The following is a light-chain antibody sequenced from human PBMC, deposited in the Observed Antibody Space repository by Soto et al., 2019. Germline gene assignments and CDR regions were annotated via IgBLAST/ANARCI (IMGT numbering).Light chain of an antibody. V-gene: IGKV3-20*01. Sequence: EIVLTQSPGTLSLSPGERATLSCRASQSVSSKYLAWYQQKPGQAPRCLIYGTSIRPSGVPERFSGGGSATDFPLTITRLEPEDFAVYYCQQYGSSLFTFGPGTKVDIK. CDR1: QSVSSKY. J-gene: IGKJ3*01. CDR2: GTS. CDR3: QQYGSSLFT.